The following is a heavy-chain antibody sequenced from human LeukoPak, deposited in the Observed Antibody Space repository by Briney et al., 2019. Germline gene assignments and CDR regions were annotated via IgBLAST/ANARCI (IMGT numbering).Heavy chain of an antibody. CDR1: GFTFSSYS. CDR2: ISSSSSYI. V-gene: IGHV3-21*01. CDR3: ARGAREYYYDSSGPFDY. J-gene: IGHJ4*02. D-gene: IGHD3-22*01. Sequence: NAGGSVRLSCAASGFTFSSYSMNWVRQAPGKGLEWVSSISSSSSYIYYADSVKGRFTISRDNAKNSLYLQMNSLRAEDTAVYNCARGAREYYYDSSGPFDYWGQGTLVTVSS.